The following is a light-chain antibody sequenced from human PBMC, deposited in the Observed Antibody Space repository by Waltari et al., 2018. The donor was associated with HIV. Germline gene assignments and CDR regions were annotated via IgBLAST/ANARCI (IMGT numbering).Light chain of an antibody. CDR2: TAS. Sequence: DIQMTQSPSFLSASVGDRVTITCRASQSLSNFLAWYQQKPGKAPKLLIYTASVLESGVPSRFSGSGSGTEFTLTISSLQPDDFATYYCQQYYSPLTFGGGTKVEIK. J-gene: IGKJ4*01. V-gene: IGKV1-5*03. CDR3: QQYYSPLT. CDR1: QSLSNF.